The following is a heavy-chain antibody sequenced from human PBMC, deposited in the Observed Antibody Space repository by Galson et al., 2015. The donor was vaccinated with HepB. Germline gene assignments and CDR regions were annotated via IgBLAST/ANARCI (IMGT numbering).Heavy chain of an antibody. CDR2: IQLNNGDT. J-gene: IGHJ4*02. CDR3: ARDPYDSTPLDY. D-gene: IGHD5-12*01. Sequence: SVKVSCKASGFTFTDYYIHWVRQAPGQGLEWMGWIQLNNGDTKYAPKFQGRVTMTRDTSISTANMDLRGLTPDDTAVYYCARDPYDSTPLDYWGQGTLVTVSS. CDR1: GFTFTDYY. V-gene: IGHV1-2*02.